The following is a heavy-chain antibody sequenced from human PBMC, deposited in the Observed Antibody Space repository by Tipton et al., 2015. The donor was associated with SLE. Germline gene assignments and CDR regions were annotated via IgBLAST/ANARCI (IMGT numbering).Heavy chain of an antibody. CDR2: INHSGST. D-gene: IGHD6-19*01. Sequence: LRLSCAVYGGSFSGYYWSWIRQPPGKGLEWIGEINHSGSTNYNPSLKRRVTISVDTSKNQFSLKLSSVTAADTAVYYCARGEDSSVWYEGTFWGQGTLVTFSS. V-gene: IGHV4-34*01. J-gene: IGHJ4*02. CDR1: GGSFSGYY. CDR3: ARGEDSSVWYEGTF.